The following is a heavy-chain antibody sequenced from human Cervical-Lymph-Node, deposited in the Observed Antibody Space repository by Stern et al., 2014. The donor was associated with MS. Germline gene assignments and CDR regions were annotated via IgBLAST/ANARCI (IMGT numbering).Heavy chain of an antibody. V-gene: IGHV4-59*01. J-gene: IGHJ5*02. CDR3: ARGATQAFDP. CDR2: IYYSGST. CDR1: GGSISSYY. Sequence: QVQLQESGPGLVKPSETLSLTCTVSGGSISSYYWSWLRQPPGKGLEWIGYIYYSGSTNYNTSLQSQGTISVDTSKNQFSLKLSSVTAADTAVYYCARGATQAFDPWGQGTLVTVSS.